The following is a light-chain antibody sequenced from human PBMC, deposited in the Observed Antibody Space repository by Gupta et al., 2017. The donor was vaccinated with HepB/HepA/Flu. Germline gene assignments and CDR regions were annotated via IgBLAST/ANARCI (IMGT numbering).Light chain of an antibody. CDR2: DVF. Sequence: QSAPTQPPSASGSPGPSVTISCTGTSSDIGAYNLVSWYQQHPGKAPKLIIYDVFQRPSGVPDRFSGSKSGNTASLTVSGLQAEDEADYYCFSYAGNDNWVFGGGTKVIVL. CDR1: SSDIGAYNL. CDR3: FSYAGNDNWV. J-gene: IGLJ1*01. V-gene: IGLV2-8*01.